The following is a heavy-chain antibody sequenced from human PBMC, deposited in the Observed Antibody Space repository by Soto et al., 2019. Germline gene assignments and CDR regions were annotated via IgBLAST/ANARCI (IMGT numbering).Heavy chain of an antibody. CDR3: ARQYSIAAAFDY. D-gene: IGHD6-13*01. Sequence: PSETLSLTCAVYGGSFSGYYWSWIRQPPGKGLEWIGYIYYSGSTNYNPSLKSRVTISVDTSKNQFSLKLSSVTAADTAVYYCARQYSIAAAFDYWGQGTLVTVSS. J-gene: IGHJ4*02. CDR2: IYYSGST. V-gene: IGHV4-59*08. CDR1: GGSFSGYY.